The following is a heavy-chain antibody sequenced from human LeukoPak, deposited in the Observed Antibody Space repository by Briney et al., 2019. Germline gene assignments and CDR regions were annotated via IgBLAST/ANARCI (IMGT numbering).Heavy chain of an antibody. Sequence: SETLSLTCTVSGGSISSFYWSWIRQPPGKGLEWIGYIYYVGTTNYNPSLKSRATISIDTPKNQFSLKLNSVTAADTAIYYCARSGSSYWYFDVWGRGTLVTVSS. V-gene: IGHV4-59*01. D-gene: IGHD3-10*01. J-gene: IGHJ2*01. CDR3: ARSGSSYWYFDV. CDR1: GGSISSFY. CDR2: IYYVGTT.